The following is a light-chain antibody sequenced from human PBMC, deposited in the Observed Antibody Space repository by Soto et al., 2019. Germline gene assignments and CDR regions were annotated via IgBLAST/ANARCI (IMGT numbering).Light chain of an antibody. V-gene: IGKV1-5*03. CDR1: QSISDS. J-gene: IGKJ2*01. CDR3: QQYKSFPYT. CDR2: KAS. Sequence: DIQMTQSPSTLSAFVGDRVTITCRASQSISDSLAWYQQKPGKAPNLLIYKASNLESGVPSRFSGSGSGTDFALTFSSLQPDDFATYYCQQYKSFPYTFGQGTKLDIQ.